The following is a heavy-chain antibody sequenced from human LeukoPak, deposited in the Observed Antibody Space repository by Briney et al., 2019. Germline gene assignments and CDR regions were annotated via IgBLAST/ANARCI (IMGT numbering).Heavy chain of an antibody. CDR3: ARDRIIYGDYGDAFDI. CDR2: ISSQGGST. CDR1: GFTFSSYA. J-gene: IGHJ3*02. Sequence: GGSLRLSCSASGFTFSSYAMHWVRQAPGKGLEYVSAISSQGGSTYYADSLKGRFTISRDNAKNSLYLQMNSLRAEDTAVYYCARDRIIYGDYGDAFDIWGQGTMVTVSS. D-gene: IGHD4-17*01. V-gene: IGHV3-64*04.